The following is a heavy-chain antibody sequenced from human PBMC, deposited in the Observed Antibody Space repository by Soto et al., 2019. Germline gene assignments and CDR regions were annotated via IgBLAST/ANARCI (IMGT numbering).Heavy chain of an antibody. CDR2: IIPIFGTA. J-gene: IGHJ6*02. D-gene: IGHD6-6*01. CDR1: GGTFSSYA. CDR3: ARRGNEYSSSSGVRRKYYYYGMDV. Sequence: SVKVSCKASGGTFSSYAISWVRQAPGQGLEWMGGIIPIFGTANYAQKFQGRVTITADESTSTAYMELSSLRSEDTAVYYCARRGNEYSSSSGVRRKYYYYGMDVWGQGTTVTVSS. V-gene: IGHV1-69*13.